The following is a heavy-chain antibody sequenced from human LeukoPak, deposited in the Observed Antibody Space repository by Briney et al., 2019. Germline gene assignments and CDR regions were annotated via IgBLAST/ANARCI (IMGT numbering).Heavy chain of an antibody. CDR3: TREQDREASATVVGDY. V-gene: IGHV3-21*01. Sequence: GGSLGLSCTASGFTFISYSMNWVRQAPGKGLEWVSSISSSSSYIYYADSLKGRFTISRDNAKNSLYLQMNSLRAEDTAVYYCTREQDREASATVVGDYWGQGTLVTVSS. CDR1: GFTFISYS. J-gene: IGHJ4*02. CDR2: ISSSSSYI. D-gene: IGHD4-23*01.